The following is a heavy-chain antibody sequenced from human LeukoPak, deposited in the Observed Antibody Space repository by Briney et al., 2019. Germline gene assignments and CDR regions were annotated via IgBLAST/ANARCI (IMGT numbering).Heavy chain of an antibody. CDR2: ISGSGDNT. V-gene: IGHV3-23*01. CDR1: GFTFSSYA. Sequence: GGSLRLSCAASGFTFSSYAMTWVRQAPGKGLERVSVISGSGDNTYYANSVKGRFTISRDDSKDMLYLQLNSLRADDTAVYHCAKGTSGSAYSAAHFWGQGTLVTVSS. D-gene: IGHD3-22*01. J-gene: IGHJ4*02. CDR3: AKGTSGSAYSAAHF.